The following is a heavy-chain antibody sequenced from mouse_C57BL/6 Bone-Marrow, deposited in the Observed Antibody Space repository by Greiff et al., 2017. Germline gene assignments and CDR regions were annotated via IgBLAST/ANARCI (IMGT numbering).Heavy chain of an antibody. V-gene: IGHV1-64*01. CDR3: ARYGGNYGFAY. D-gene: IGHD1-1*02. CDR2: IHPNSGST. J-gene: IGHJ3*01. CDR1: GYTFTSYW. Sequence: VQLQQPGAELVKPGASVKLSCKASGYTFTSYWMHWVKQRPGQGLEWIGMIHPNSGSTNYNEKFKSKATLTVDKSSSTAYMQLSSLTSEDSAVYYCARYGGNYGFAYWGQGTLVTVSA.